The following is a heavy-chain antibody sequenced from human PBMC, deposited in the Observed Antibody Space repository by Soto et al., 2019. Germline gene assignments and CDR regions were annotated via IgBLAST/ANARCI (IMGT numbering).Heavy chain of an antibody. D-gene: IGHD6-13*01. CDR1: GASISSYY. CDR3: ARDLAAADNWFDP. V-gene: IGHV4-59*01. CDR2: IYYSGST. Sequence: PSETLSLTCTVSGASISSYYWSWIRQPPGKGLEWIGYIYYSGSTNYNPSLKSRVTISVDTSKNQFSLKLSSVTAADTAVYYCARDLAAADNWFDPWGQGTLVTVSS. J-gene: IGHJ5*02.